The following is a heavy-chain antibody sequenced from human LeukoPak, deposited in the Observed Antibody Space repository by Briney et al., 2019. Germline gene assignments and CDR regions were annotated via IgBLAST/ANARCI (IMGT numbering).Heavy chain of an antibody. CDR3: TRLEGYCTNGVCYTG. V-gene: IGHV3-11*01. CDR1: GFTFSDYY. Sequence: GGSLRLSCAASGFTFSDYYMSWIRQAPGKGLEWVSYISSSGSTIYYADSVKGRFTISRDNAKNSLYLQMNSLKTEDTAVYYCTRLEGYCTNGVCYTGWGQGTLVTVSS. CDR2: ISSSGSTI. D-gene: IGHD2-8*01. J-gene: IGHJ4*02.